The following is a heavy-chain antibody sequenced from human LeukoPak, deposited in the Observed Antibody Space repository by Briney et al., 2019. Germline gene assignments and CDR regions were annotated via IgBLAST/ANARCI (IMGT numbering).Heavy chain of an antibody. CDR2: MNPNSGNT. V-gene: IGHV1-8*01. J-gene: IGHJ4*02. Sequence: ASVKVSCKASGYTFTSYDTNWVRQATGQGLEWMGWMNPNSGNTGYAQKFQGRVTMTRNTSISTAYMELSSLRSEDTAVYYCARTSRRYCSSTSCYNFDYWGQGTLVTVSS. CDR1: GYTFTSYD. CDR3: ARTSRRYCSSTSCYNFDY. D-gene: IGHD2-2*02.